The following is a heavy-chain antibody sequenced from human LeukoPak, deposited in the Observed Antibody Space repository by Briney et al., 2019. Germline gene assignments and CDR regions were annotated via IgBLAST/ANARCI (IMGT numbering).Heavy chain of an antibody. D-gene: IGHD3-22*01. CDR2: INSDGSSI. CDR1: GFSFNSYW. V-gene: IGHV3-74*01. J-gene: IGHJ4*02. CDR3: ARAVDYYDSSVYFDY. Sequence: GGSLRLSCAASGFSFNSYWMHWVRQAPGGGLVWVSRINSDGSSINYADSVKGRFTTSRDNAENTLYLQMNSLRSEDTAVYYCARAVDYYDSSVYFDYWGQGTLVTVSS.